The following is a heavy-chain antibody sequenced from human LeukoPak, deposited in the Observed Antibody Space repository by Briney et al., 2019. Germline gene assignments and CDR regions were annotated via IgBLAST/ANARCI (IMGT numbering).Heavy chain of an antibody. CDR2: MSGSGGST. CDR3: ARGWDLLDY. Sequence: GGSLRLSCTASGFTFSTYAMSWVRQAPGKGLEWVSGMSGSGGSTYYADSVKGRFTFSRDNSKNTLYFQMNSLRAEDTAVYYCARGWDLLDYWGQGTLVTVSS. J-gene: IGHJ4*02. V-gene: IGHV3-23*01. CDR1: GFTFSTYA. D-gene: IGHD1-26*01.